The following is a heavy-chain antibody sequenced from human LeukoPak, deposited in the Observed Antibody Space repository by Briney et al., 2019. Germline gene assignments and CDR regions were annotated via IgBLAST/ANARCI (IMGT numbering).Heavy chain of an antibody. CDR1: GFTFSSYA. V-gene: IGHV3-23*01. CDR2: ISGSGGST. J-gene: IGHJ4*02. Sequence: PGGSLRLSCAASGFTFSSYAMSWVRQAPGKGLEWVSAISGSGGSTYYADSVKGRFTISRDNSKNTLYLQTNSLRAEDTAVYYCAKDKEYSSSLADYWGQGTPVTVSS. CDR3: AKDKEYSSSLADY. D-gene: IGHD6-13*01.